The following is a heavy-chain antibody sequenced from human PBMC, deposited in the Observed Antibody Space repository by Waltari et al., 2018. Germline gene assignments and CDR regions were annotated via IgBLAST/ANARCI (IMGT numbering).Heavy chain of an antibody. D-gene: IGHD6-6*01. Sequence: QVQLQESGPGLVKPSETLSLTCTVSGGSISSYYWSWIRQPPGKGLEWIGYIYNNGSTNYNPSLKSRVTISLDTSKNQFSLKLSSVTAADTAVYYCARGLYSSSWSYFDYWGQGTLVTVSS. CDR1: GGSISSYY. CDR3: ARGLYSSSWSYFDY. V-gene: IGHV4-59*12. J-gene: IGHJ4*02. CDR2: IYNNGST.